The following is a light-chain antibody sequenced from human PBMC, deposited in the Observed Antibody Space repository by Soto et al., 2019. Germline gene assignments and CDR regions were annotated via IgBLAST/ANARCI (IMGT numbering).Light chain of an antibody. V-gene: IGKV3-20*01. CDR2: AAS. CDR1: QSVGSNY. Sequence: EIVLTQSPGTLSLSPWERATLSCRASQSVGSNYLAWYQQKPGQAPRLLIYAASSRATGIPDRLSGSGSGTEFTLTISSLQPDDFATYYCQHGWTFGQGTRLEIK. J-gene: IGKJ5*01. CDR3: QHGWT.